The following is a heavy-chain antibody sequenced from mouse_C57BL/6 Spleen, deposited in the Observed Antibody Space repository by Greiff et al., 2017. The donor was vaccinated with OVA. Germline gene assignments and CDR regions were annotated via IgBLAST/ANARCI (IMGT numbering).Heavy chain of an antibody. Sequence: QVQLQQSGAELVKPGASVKISCKASGYAFSSSWMNWVKQRPGKGLEWIGQIYPGDGDTNYNGKFKGKATLTADKSSSTAYMQLSSLTSEDSAVYFCARRDDGYYSYWGQGTTLTVSS. CDR1: GYAFSSSW. J-gene: IGHJ2*01. CDR3: ARRDDGYYSY. D-gene: IGHD2-3*01. CDR2: IYPGDGDT. V-gene: IGHV1-80*01.